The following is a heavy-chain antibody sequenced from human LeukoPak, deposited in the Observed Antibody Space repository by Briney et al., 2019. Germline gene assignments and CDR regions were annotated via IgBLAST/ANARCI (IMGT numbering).Heavy chain of an antibody. CDR1: GFTFSSYA. V-gene: IGHV3-30*02. CDR2: IRYDGSNK. J-gene: IGHJ6*03. CDR3: AKDYGSGSLFNYYYYMDV. D-gene: IGHD3-10*01. Sequence: GGSLRLSCAASGFTFSSYAMSWVRQAPGKGLEWVAFIRYDGSNKYYADSVKGRFAISRDNSKNTLYLQMNSLRAEDTAVYYCAKDYGSGSLFNYYYYMDVWGKGTTVTISS.